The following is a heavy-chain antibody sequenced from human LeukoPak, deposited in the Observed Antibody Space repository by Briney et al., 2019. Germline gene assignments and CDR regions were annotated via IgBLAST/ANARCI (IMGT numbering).Heavy chain of an antibody. J-gene: IGHJ6*02. D-gene: IGHD2-2*01. CDR1: GYTLTELS. Sequence: ASVKVSCKVSGYTLTELSMHWVRQAPGKGLEWMGGFDPEDGETIYAQKFQGRVTMTEDTSTDTAYMELSSLRSEDTAVYYCATDSCSSTSCYYEVDYYHGMDVWGQGTTVTVSS. CDR3: ATDSCSSTSCYYEVDYYHGMDV. CDR2: FDPEDGET. V-gene: IGHV1-24*01.